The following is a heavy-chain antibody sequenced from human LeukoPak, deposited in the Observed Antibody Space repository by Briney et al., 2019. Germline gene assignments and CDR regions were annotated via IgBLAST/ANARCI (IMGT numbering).Heavy chain of an antibody. V-gene: IGHV3-30*18. J-gene: IGHJ3*02. CDR2: ISYDGSNK. Sequence: GGSLRLSCAASGFTFSSYGMHWVRQAPGKGLEWVAVISYDGSNKYYADSVKGRFTISRDNSKNTLYLQMNSLRAEDTAVYYCAKGQNVVPAASDAFDIWGQGTMVTVSS. D-gene: IGHD2-2*01. CDR1: GFTFSSYG. CDR3: AKGQNVVPAASDAFDI.